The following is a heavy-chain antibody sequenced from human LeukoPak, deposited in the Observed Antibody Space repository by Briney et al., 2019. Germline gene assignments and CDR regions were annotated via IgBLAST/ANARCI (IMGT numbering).Heavy chain of an antibody. V-gene: IGHV1-18*01. Sequence: ASVKVSCKASGYTFITYGISWVRQAPGQGLEWMGWISPCNGNTNYAQKLQGRVTMTTDTSTSTAYMELRSLRSDDTAVYYCAMGGYSGTYYSLDYWGQGTLVTVSS. J-gene: IGHJ4*02. CDR1: GYTFITYG. D-gene: IGHD1-26*01. CDR3: AMGGYSGTYYSLDY. CDR2: ISPCNGNT.